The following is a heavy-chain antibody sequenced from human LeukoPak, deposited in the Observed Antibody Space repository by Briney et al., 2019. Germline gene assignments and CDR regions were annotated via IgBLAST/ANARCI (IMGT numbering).Heavy chain of an antibody. D-gene: IGHD6-13*01. V-gene: IGHV3-20*04. J-gene: IGHJ4*02. CDR2: ITWNDEKT. CDR3: AGGVSSPRGCY. CDR1: GFTFDDYG. Sequence: RPGASLRISCAASGFTFDDYGMSWVLLAPGRRLEWVSGITWNDEKTAYAETVKGRFTISRDNAKNSLYLQMNSLSAEDTAVYYCAGGVSSPRGCYWGQGIVVTVSS.